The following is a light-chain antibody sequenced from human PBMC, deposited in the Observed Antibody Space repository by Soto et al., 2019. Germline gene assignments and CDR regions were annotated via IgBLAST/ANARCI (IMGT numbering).Light chain of an antibody. Sequence: EIVLTQSPATLSLSPGERATLSCRASQSVSSYLAWYQQKPGQAPRLLIYDASNRATGIPARFSGSGSGTDFTLTISSLEPADFAVYYCQQRSNWRITFGQGTRLEIK. J-gene: IGKJ5*01. CDR1: QSVSSY. CDR2: DAS. CDR3: QQRSNWRIT. V-gene: IGKV3-11*01.